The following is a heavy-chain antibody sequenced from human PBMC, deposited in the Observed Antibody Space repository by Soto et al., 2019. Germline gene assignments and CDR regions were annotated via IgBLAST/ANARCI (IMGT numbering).Heavy chain of an antibody. CDR1: GYTFTSYD. CDR2: MNPNSGNT. Sequence: QVQLVQSGAEVKKPGASVKVSCKASGYTFTSYDINWVRQATGQGLEWMRWMNPNSGNTGYAQKFQGRVTMTRNTSISTAYMELSSLRSEDTAVYYCARVCSGDRCNGDWFDPWGQGTLVTVSS. D-gene: IGHD2-15*01. V-gene: IGHV1-8*01. J-gene: IGHJ5*02. CDR3: ARVCSGDRCNGDWFDP.